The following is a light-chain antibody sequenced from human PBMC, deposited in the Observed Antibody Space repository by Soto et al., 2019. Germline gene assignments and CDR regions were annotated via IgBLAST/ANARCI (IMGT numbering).Light chain of an antibody. CDR3: QQLNSYPFT. CDR1: QTITNL. CDR2: KAS. Sequence: DIHLTQSPSTLSACVRDVGSISVRASQTITNLLAWFQQKPGKAPEILIYKASSLQSGVPSRFSGSGSGTEFTLTISSLQPHDSATYYCQQLNSYPFTFGPGTKVDIK. J-gene: IGKJ3*01. V-gene: IGKV1-5*03.